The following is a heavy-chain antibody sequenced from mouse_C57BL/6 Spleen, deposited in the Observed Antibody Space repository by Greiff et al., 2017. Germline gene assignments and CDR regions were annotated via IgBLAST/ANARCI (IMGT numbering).Heavy chain of an antibody. Sequence: QVQLQQPGAELVRPGSSVKLSCKASGYTFTSYWMHWVKQRPIQGLEWIGNIDPSDSETHYNQKFKDKATLTVDKPSSTAYMQLSSLTSEDSAVYYCAREFVYYGSSWYFDVWGTGTTVTVSS. CDR1: GYTFTSYW. CDR3: AREFVYYGSSWYFDV. D-gene: IGHD1-1*01. V-gene: IGHV1-52*01. J-gene: IGHJ1*03. CDR2: IDPSDSET.